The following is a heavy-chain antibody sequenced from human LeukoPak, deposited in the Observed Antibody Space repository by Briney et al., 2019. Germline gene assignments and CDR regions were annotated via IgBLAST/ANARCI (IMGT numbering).Heavy chain of an antibody. V-gene: IGHV3-48*03. J-gene: IGHJ5*02. CDR3: ARDQHCSGGSCYSDWFDP. CDR2: ISTSGKTI. Sequence: GGSLRLSCAASVFTFNSYEMNWVRQAPGKGLEWVSYISTSGKTIYYAHSVKGRFTISRDNAKNSLYLQMNSLRVEDTAIYYCARDQHCSGGSCYSDWFDPWGQGTLVTVSS. CDR1: VFTFNSYE. D-gene: IGHD2-15*01.